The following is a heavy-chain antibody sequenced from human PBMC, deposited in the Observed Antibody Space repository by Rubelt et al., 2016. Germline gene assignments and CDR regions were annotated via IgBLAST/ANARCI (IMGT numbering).Heavy chain of an antibody. J-gene: IGHJ6*02. CDR3: AREAIHYYYYGMDV. Sequence: QVQLVQSGAEVKKPGASVKVSCKASGYTFTGYYIHWVRQAPGQGLEWMGRINPNGGGTDSAQKFQGRVTMTRDTSISTAYMELSRLRSDDTAVYYCAREAIHYYYYGMDVWGQGTTVTVSS. CDR1: GYTFTGYY. CDR2: INPNGGGT. D-gene: IGHD2-2*02. V-gene: IGHV1-2*06.